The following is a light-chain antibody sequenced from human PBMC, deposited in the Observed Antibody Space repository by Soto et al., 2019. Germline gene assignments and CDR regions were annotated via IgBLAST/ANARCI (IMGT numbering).Light chain of an antibody. V-gene: IGLV5-45*03. CDR1: SGIDVATCR. Sequence: QPVLTQPSSLSASPGASASLTCPLRSGIDVATCRMYWYQQKPGSPPQYLLRYKSGSDKQQGSGVPSRFSGSKDASANAGILLISGLQSEDEADYYCMIWHSTAWVFGGGTKVTVL. J-gene: IGLJ3*02. CDR3: MIWHSTAWV. CDR2: YKSGSDK.